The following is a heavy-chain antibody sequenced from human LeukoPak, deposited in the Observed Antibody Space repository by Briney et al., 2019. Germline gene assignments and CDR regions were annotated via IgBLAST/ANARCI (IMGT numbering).Heavy chain of an antibody. CDR2: IIPIFGTA. Sequence: ASVKVSCEASGGTFSSYAISWVRQAPGQGLECMGGIIPIFGTATYAQMFQGRVTITADKSTSTAYMELSSLRSEDTAVYYCAREAAAAGTQWFDPWGQGTLVTASS. CDR3: AREAAAAGTQWFDP. CDR1: GGTFSSYA. J-gene: IGHJ5*02. D-gene: IGHD6-13*01. V-gene: IGHV1-69*06.